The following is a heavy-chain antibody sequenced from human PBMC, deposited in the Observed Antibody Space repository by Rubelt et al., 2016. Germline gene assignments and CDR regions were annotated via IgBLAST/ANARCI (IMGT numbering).Heavy chain of an antibody. CDR3: ATDLGDTAMARLTSWFDP. CDR1: GGTFSSYA. V-gene: IGHV1-69*14. J-gene: IGHJ5*02. Sequence: QVQLVQSGAEVKKPGSSVKVSCKASGGTFSSYAISWVRQAPGQGLEWMGGIIPIFGTANYAQKFQGRVTMTEDTSTDTAYMELSSLRSEDTAVYYCATDLGDTAMARLTSWFDPWGQGTLVTVSS. CDR2: IIPIFGTA. D-gene: IGHD5-18*01.